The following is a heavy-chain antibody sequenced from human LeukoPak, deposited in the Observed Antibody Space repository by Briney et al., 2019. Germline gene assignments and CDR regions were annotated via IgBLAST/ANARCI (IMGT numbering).Heavy chain of an antibody. CDR1: GGSISSSSYY. J-gene: IGHJ6*03. CDR2: INHSGST. V-gene: IGHV4-39*07. Sequence: SETLSLTCTVSGGSISSSSYYWGWIRQPPGKGLEWIGEINHSGSTNYNPSLKSRVTISVDTSKNQFSLKLSSVTAADTAVYYCARLLASHSYGYFVTYYYYMDVWGKGTTVTVSS. CDR3: ARLLASHSYGYFVTYYYYMDV. D-gene: IGHD5-18*01.